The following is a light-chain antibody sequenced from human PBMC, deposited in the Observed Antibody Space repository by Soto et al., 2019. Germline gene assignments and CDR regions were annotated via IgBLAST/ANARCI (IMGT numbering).Light chain of an antibody. V-gene: IGLV2-11*01. J-gene: IGLJ1*01. CDR3: CSYAGNLYV. Sequence: QSALTQPRSVSGSPGQSVTISCTGTSSDVGGYNYVSWYQQHPGKAPKLMIYDVSKRPSGVPDRFSGSKSGNTASLTISGLQAEDEADYYCCSYAGNLYVFGPGTKLTVL. CDR1: SSDVGGYNY. CDR2: DVS.